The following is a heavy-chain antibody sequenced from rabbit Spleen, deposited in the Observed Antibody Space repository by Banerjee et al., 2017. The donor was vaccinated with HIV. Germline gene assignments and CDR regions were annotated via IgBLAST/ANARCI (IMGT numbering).Heavy chain of an antibody. Sequence: QSLEESGGDLVKPGASLTVTCTASGFSFSSDYDACWVRQPPGKGLEWIACIYAGSTGTTYYASWAKGRFTISKTSSTTVTLQVTSLTAADTATYFCARDAGTSFSSYGMDLWGQGTLVTVS. CDR3: ARDAGTSFSSYGMDL. D-gene: IGHD8-1*01. V-gene: IGHV1S40*01. J-gene: IGHJ6*01. CDR1: GFSFSSDYD. CDR2: IYAGSTGTT.